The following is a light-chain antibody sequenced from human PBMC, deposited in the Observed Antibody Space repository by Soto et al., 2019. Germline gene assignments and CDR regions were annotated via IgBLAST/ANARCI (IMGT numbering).Light chain of an antibody. CDR2: AAS. CDR1: QGSSTW. V-gene: IGKV1-12*01. CDR3: QQASSFPRT. Sequence: DIQMTQSPSSVSASVGDRVTITCRASQGSSTWLAWYQQKPGTAPKLLIYAASSLQSGVPSRFSGSGSGTDFTLTISSLQPEDFATYYCQQASSFPRTFGQGTKVEIK. J-gene: IGKJ1*01.